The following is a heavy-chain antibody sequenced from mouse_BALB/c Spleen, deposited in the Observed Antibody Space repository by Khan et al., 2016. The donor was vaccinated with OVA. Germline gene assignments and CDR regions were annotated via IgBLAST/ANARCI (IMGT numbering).Heavy chain of an antibody. CDR2: INPTSGYT. CDR3: ARDRIDY. CDR1: GYTFTSYW. V-gene: IGHV1-7*01. J-gene: IGHJ2*01. Sequence: VQLQQSGAELAKPGASVKMSCKASGYTFTSYWMHWIKQRPGPGLEWIGYINPTSGYTDYNQKFKDKATLTADKSSSTAYMQLSSLTSDDSAVDYCARDRIDYWGQGTALTVSS.